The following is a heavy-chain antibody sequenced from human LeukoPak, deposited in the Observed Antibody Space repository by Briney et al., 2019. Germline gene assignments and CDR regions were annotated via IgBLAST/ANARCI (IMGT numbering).Heavy chain of an antibody. D-gene: IGHD3-10*01. Sequence: ASVKVSCKASGYTFTSYGISWVRQAPGQGLERMGWISANDGNTDYPQKLQGRVTMTTDTSTSTAYMELRSLRSDDTAVYYCARESHVTREDYWGQGTLVTVSS. CDR3: ARESHVTREDY. CDR1: GYTFTSYG. CDR2: ISANDGNT. V-gene: IGHV1-18*01. J-gene: IGHJ4*02.